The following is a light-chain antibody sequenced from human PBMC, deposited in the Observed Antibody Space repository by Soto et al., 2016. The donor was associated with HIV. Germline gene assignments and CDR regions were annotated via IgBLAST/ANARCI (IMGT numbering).Light chain of an antibody. Sequence: DFQMTQSPSTLSASVGDRVTITCRASQTISNFLAWYQQKPGKAPRLLIYKASTLQSGVPSRFSGRGSGTEFTLTISSLQPDDFATYYCQQYNSYPYTFGQGTKLEIK. J-gene: IGKJ2*01. CDR2: KAS. V-gene: IGKV1-5*03. CDR3: QQYNSYPYT. CDR1: QTISNF.